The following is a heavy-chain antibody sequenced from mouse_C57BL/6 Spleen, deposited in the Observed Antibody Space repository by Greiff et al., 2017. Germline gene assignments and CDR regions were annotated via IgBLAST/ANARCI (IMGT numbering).Heavy chain of an antibody. CDR3: ARHDGGYYFDY. D-gene: IGHD1-1*02. J-gene: IGHJ2*01. Sequence: EVNLVESGGDLVKPGGSLKLSCAASGFTFSSYGMSWVRQTPDKRLEWVATISSGGSYTYYPDSVKGRFTISRDNAKNTLYLQMSSLKSEDTAMYYCARHDGGYYFDYWGQGTTLTVSS. V-gene: IGHV5-6*01. CDR1: GFTFSSYG. CDR2: ISSGGSYT.